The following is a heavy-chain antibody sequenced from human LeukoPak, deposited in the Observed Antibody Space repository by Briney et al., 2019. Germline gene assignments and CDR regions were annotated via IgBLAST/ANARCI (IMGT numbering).Heavy chain of an antibody. J-gene: IGHJ5*02. CDR2: IYTSGST. Sequence: PSETLSPTCTVSGGSISSGSYYWSWIRQPAGKGLEWIGRIYTSGSTNYNPSLKSRVTISVDTSKNQFSLKLSSVTAADTAVYYCARTEPNWFDPWGQGTLVTVSS. CDR1: GGSISSGSYY. V-gene: IGHV4-61*02. CDR3: ARTEPNWFDP.